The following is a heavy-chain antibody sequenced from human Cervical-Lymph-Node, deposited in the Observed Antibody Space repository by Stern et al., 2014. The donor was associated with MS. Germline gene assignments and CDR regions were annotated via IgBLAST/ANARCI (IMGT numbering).Heavy chain of an antibody. CDR2: IGAYNGRA. V-gene: IGHV1-18*01. CDR1: GYSFSSHG. J-gene: IGHJ5*02. CDR3: ARVHVSVSGSSIDP. D-gene: IGHD1-26*01. Sequence: VQLVQSGAEVKKPGASVSVSCRTTGYSFSSHGIMWVRQAPGEGLEWMGWIGAYNGRANYAQKFQDRVPMTTDTSMSTASLELRSLRSDDTAVYYCARVHVSVSGSSIDPWGQGTLVTVSS.